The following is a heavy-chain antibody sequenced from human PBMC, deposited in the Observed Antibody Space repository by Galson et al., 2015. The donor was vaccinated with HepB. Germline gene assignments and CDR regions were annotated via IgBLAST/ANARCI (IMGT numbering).Heavy chain of an antibody. D-gene: IGHD2-15*01. CDR3: ARGGYCSGGSCYSGEVFDY. Sequence: SETLSLTCAVYGGSFSGYYWSWIRQPPGKGLEWIGEINHSGSTNYNPSLKSRVTISVDTSKNQFSLKLSSVTAADTAVYYCARGGYCSGGSCYSGEVFDYWGQGTLVTVSS. J-gene: IGHJ4*02. CDR1: GGSFSGYY. CDR2: INHSGST. V-gene: IGHV4-34*01.